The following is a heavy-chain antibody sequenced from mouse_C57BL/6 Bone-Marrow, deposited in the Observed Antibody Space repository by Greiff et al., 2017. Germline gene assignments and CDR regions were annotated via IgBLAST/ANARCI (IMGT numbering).Heavy chain of an antibody. J-gene: IGHJ2*01. D-gene: IGHD3-2*02. CDR1: GYTFTSYW. V-gene: IGHV1-5*01. CDR3: TREKDSSGPYYFDY. Sequence: DVQLQESGTVLARPGASVQMSCKTSGYTFTSYWMHWVKQRPGQGLEWIGAIYPGNSDTSYNQKFKGKAKLTAVTSASTAYMELSSLTNEDSAVYYCTREKDSSGPYYFDYWGQGTTLTVSS. CDR2: IYPGNSDT.